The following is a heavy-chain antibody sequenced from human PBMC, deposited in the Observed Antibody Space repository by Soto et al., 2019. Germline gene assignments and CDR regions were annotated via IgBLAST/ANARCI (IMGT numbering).Heavy chain of an antibody. J-gene: IGHJ6*02. CDR1: GYTFTGYY. D-gene: IGHD5-12*01. Sequence: ASVEVSCKASGYTFTGYYMHWVRQAPGQGLEWMGWINPNSGGTNYAQKFQGRVTMTRDTSISTAYMELSRLRSDDTAVYYCARDXGSRTKNIYYYYYGMDVWGQGTTVTVSS. V-gene: IGHV1-2*02. CDR3: ARDXGSRTKNIYYYYYGMDV. CDR2: INPNSGGT.